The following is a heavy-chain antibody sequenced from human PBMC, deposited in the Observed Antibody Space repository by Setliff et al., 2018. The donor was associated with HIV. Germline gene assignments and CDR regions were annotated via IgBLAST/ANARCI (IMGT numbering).Heavy chain of an antibody. CDR2: ISYDGSNK. CDR3: AKDPEYSSSYYFFYMDV. Sequence: GGSLRLSCTASGFIFSSYWLSWVRQAPGKGLEWVAVISYDGSNKYYADSVKGRFTISRDNSKNTLYLQMNSLRAEDTAVYYCAKDPEYSSSYYFFYMDVWGKGTTVTVSS. D-gene: IGHD6-6*01. J-gene: IGHJ6*03. CDR1: GFIFSSYW. V-gene: IGHV3-30*18.